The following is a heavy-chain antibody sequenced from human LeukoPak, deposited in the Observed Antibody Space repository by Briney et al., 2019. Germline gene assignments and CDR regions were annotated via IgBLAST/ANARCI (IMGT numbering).Heavy chain of an antibody. V-gene: IGHV4-34*01. D-gene: IGHD3-22*01. CDR1: GGSFSGYY. Sequence: SETLSLTCAVYGGSFSGYYWSRIRQPPGKGLEWIGEINHSGSTNYNPSLKSRVTISVDTSKNQFSLKLSSVTAADTAVYYCARNRRYYDSSGYPLYYYYYMDVWGKGTTVTVSS. CDR2: INHSGST. J-gene: IGHJ6*03. CDR3: ARNRRYYDSSGYPLYYYYYMDV.